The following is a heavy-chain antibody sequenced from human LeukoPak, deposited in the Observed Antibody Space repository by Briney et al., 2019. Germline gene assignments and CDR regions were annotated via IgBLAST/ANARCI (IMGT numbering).Heavy chain of an antibody. CDR2: IYPGDSDT. V-gene: IGHV5-51*01. CDR1: GYSFTSYW. CDR3: ARTAFQDIVVVAADDAFDI. D-gene: IGHD2-15*01. Sequence: GESLKISCKGSGYSFTSYWIGWVRQMPGKGLEWMGIIYPGDSDTRYSPSFQGQVTISADKSISTAYLQWSSLKASDTAMYYCARTAFQDIVVVAADDAFDIWGQGTMVTVSS. J-gene: IGHJ3*02.